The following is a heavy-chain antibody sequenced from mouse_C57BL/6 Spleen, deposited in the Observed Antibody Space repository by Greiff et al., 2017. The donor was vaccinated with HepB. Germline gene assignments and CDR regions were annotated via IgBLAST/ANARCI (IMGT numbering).Heavy chain of an antibody. Sequence: VQLQQSGAELVRPGASVKLSCTASGFNIKDDYMHWVKQRPEQGLEWIGWIDPENGDTEYASKFQGKATITADTSSSTAYLQLSSLTSEDTAVYYCTTQDYGFDYWGQGTTLTVSS. CDR1: GFNIKDDY. CDR2: IDPENGDT. D-gene: IGHD2-4*01. J-gene: IGHJ2*01. V-gene: IGHV14-4*01. CDR3: TTQDYGFDY.